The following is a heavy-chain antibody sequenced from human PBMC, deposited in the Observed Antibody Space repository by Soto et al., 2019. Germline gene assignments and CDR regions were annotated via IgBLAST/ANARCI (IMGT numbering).Heavy chain of an antibody. CDR3: ARGNGRYFDVPPAPYGMDV. J-gene: IGHJ6*02. V-gene: IGHV1-69*13. D-gene: IGHD3-9*01. CDR2: IIPIFGTA. Sequence: SVKVSCKASGGTFSSYAISWVRQAPGQGLEWMGGIIPIFGTANYAQKFQGRVTITADESTSTAYMELSSLRSEDTAVYYCARGNGRYFDVPPAPYGMDVWGQGTTVTVSS. CDR1: GGTFSSYA.